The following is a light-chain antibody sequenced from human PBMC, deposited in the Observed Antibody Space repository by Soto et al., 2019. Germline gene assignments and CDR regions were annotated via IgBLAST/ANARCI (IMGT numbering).Light chain of an antibody. Sequence: QSVLTQPPSVAAAPGPTGTISFSGSNSNIGTKNVCWYQQLPGTAPKLLIYDNIKRPSGIPDRFSASKSGTSATLAITGLQTGDEAEYYCGTWDSSLSGGVFGGGTKLTVL. CDR2: DNI. J-gene: IGLJ2*01. CDR3: GTWDSSLSGGV. V-gene: IGLV1-51*01. CDR1: NSNIGTKN.